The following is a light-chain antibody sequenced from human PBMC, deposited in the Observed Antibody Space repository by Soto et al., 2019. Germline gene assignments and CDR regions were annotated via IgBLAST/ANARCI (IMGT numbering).Light chain of an antibody. Sequence: VLTHSASPLSLSPGERATLSCRASQSVSSYLAWYQQKPGQAPRLLIYGASSRATGIPDRFSGSGYGTDFNLTIDRLETEDFAVYHCQHYGTTPLTFGGGTKVDIK. J-gene: IGKJ4*01. V-gene: IGKV3-20*01. CDR3: QHYGTTPLT. CDR2: GAS. CDR1: QSVSSY.